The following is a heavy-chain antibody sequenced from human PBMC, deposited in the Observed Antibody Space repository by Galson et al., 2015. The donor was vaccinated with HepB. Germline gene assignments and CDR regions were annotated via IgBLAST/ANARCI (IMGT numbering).Heavy chain of an antibody. CDR3: ARSPDYYDSSGPLWGGWFDP. CDR2: IKQDGSEK. V-gene: IGHV3-7*03. J-gene: IGHJ5*02. Sequence: SLRLSCAASGFTFSSYWMSWVRQAPGKGLEWVANIKQDGSEKYYVDSVKGRFTISRDNAKNSLYLQMNSLRAEDTAVYYCARSPDYYDSSGPLWGGWFDPWGQGTLVTVSS. D-gene: IGHD3-22*01. CDR1: GFTFSSYW.